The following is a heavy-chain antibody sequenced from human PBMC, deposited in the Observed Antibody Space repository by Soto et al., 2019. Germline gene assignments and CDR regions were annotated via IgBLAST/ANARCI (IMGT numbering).Heavy chain of an antibody. V-gene: IGHV4-61*01. D-gene: IGHD2-2*01. J-gene: IGHJ5*02. CDR2: IYYSGST. CDR3: ARGGGYCSSTSCYPNWFDP. CDR1: GGSVSSGSYY. Sequence: SETLSLTCTVSGGSVSSGSYYWSWIRQPPGKGLEWIGYIYYSGSTNYNPSLKSRVTISVDTSKNQFSLKLSSVTAADTAVYYCARGGGYCSSTSCYPNWFDPWGQGTLVTVSS.